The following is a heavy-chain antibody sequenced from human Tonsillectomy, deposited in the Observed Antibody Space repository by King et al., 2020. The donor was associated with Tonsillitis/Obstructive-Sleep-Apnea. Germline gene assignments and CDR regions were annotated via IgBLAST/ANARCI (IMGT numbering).Heavy chain of an antibody. V-gene: IGHV4-34*01. D-gene: IGHD1-7*01. Sequence: VQLPQWGAGLLKSSETLSLTCAVHDRSFSGYYWSWIRQSPGRGLEWIGEINHRGGTNYNPSLKSQVTMSVDTSKSQISLKLASVTAADTGVYYCARGRTKMDAWGKGTTVTVSS. J-gene: IGHJ6*04. CDR1: DRSFSGYY. CDR2: INHRGGT. CDR3: ARGRTKMDA.